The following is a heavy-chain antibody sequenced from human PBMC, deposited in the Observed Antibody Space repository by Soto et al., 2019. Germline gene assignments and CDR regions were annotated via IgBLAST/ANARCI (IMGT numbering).Heavy chain of an antibody. Sequence: QVQLQESGPGLVKPSETLSLTFTVSGVSISSSYWSWIRQSPGKEMQWLGYIYYSGSVKYNPSLKGRVTIAADMSRHQLSRRVTPVTAADKALYYCASRMYDSSGFSNPFDIWGKGTMVTVSS. CDR3: ASRMYDSSGFSNPFDI. J-gene: IGHJ3*02. V-gene: IGHV4-59*01. CDR1: GVSISSSY. CDR2: IYYSGSV. D-gene: IGHD3-22*01.